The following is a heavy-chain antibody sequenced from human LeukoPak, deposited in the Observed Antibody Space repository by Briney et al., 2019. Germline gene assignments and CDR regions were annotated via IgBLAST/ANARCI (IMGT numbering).Heavy chain of an antibody. CDR1: GFTFSSYA. CDR2: ISGSGGST. V-gene: IGHV3-23*01. CDR3: AKDPLSYYYYYYMDV. J-gene: IGHJ6*03. Sequence: GGSLRLSCAASGFTFSSYAMSWVRQAPGKGLEWVSAISGSGGSTYYADSVEGRFTISRDNSKNTLYLQMNSLRAEDTAVYYCAKDPLSYYYYYYMDVWGKGTTVTVSS.